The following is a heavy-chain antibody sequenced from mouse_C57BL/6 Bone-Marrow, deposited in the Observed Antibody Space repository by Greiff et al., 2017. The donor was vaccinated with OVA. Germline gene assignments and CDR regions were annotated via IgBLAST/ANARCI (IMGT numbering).Heavy chain of an antibody. V-gene: IGHV5-6*01. CDR1: GFTFSSYG. CDR3: ARQGYDYDGYWYFDV. J-gene: IGHJ1*03. D-gene: IGHD2-4*01. CDR2: ISSGGSYT. Sequence: EVKLVESGGDLVKPGGSLKLSCAASGFTFSSYGMSWVRQTPDKRLEWVATISSGGSYTYYPDSVQGRFTISRDNAKNTLYLQMSSLKSEDTAMYYCARQGYDYDGYWYFDVWGTGTTVTVSS.